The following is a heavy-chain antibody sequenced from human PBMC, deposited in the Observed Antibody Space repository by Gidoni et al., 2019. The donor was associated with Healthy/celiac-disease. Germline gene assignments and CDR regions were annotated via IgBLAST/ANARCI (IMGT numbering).Heavy chain of an antibody. D-gene: IGHD1-26*01. J-gene: IGHJ4*02. CDR1: GFTFSSYG. V-gene: IGHV3-30*18. CDR3: AKDFVGATEFGY. Sequence: QVQLVESGGGVVQPGRSLRLSCAASGFTFSSYGMHWVRQAPGKGLAWVAVISYDGSNKYYADSVKGRFTISRDNAKNTLYLQMNSLRAEDTAVYYCAKDFVGATEFGYCGQGTLVTVSS. CDR2: ISYDGSNK.